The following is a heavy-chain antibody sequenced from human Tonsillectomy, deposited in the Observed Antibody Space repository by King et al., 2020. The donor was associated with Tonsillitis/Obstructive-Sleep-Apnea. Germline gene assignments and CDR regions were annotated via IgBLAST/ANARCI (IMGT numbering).Heavy chain of an antibody. D-gene: IGHD3-10*01. V-gene: IGHV4-34*01. J-gene: IGHJ4*02. Sequence: VQLPQWGAGLLKPSETLSLTCAVYGGSFSGYYWSWLRQPPGKGLEWIGEINHSGSTNYNPSLKSRVTISVDTSKNQFSLKLSSVSAADTAVYYCARGSGRGYYGSGSYFPGYWGQGTLVTVSS. CDR2: INHSGST. CDR3: ARGSGRGYYGSGSYFPGY. CDR1: GGSFSGYY.